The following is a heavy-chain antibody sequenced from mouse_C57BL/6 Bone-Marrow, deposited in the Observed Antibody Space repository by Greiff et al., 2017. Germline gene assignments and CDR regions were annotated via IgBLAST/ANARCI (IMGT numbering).Heavy chain of an antibody. CDR3: ARHLPDYFDY. CDR1: GFTFSDYY. J-gene: IGHJ2*01. Sequence: EVKLMESGGGLVQPGGSLKLSCAASGFTFSDYYMYWVRQTPEKRLEWVAYISNGGGSTYYPDTVKGRFTISRDNAKNTLYLQMSRLKSEDTAMYYCARHLPDYFDYWGQGTTLTVSS. CDR2: ISNGGGST. V-gene: IGHV5-12*01.